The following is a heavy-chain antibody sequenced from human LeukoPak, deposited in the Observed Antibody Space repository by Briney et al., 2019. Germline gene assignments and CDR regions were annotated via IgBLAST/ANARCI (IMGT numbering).Heavy chain of an antibody. CDR1: GFTFSSYS. D-gene: IGHD6-19*01. CDR3: ARDPPQTWQWPDFDY. Sequence: SGGSLRLSCAASGFTFSSYSMNWVRQAPGKGLERVSSISSSSSYIYYADSVKGRFTISRDNAKNSLYLQMNSLRAEDTAVYYCARDPPQTWQWPDFDYWGQGTLVTVSS. CDR2: ISSSSSYI. V-gene: IGHV3-21*01. J-gene: IGHJ4*02.